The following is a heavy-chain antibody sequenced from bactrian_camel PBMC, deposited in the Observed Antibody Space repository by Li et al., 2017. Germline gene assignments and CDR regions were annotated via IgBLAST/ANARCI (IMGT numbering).Heavy chain of an antibody. V-gene: IGHV3S1*01. CDR1: GYTEHSSC. D-gene: IGHD2*01. Sequence: QLVESGGDSVQAGGSLRLSCVASGYTEHSSCMAWFRQVPGKEREGVAAVYTNNGKSTPYYDGSVKGRFTISRDTAKNTLALQMSYLKVEDTGKYYCARRGVCTEYSWWKDEYTSYGQGTQVTVS. CDR2: VYTNNGKSTP. J-gene: IGHJ4*01.